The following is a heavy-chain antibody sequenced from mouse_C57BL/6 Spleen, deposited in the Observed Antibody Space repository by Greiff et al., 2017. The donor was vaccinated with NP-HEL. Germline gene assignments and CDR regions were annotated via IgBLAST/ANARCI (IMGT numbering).Heavy chain of an antibody. CDR2: IHPNSGST. Sequence: VQLQQPGAELVKPGASVKLSCKASGYTFTSYWMHWVKQRPGQGLEWIGMIHPNSGSTNYNEKFKSKATLTVDKSSSTAYMQLSSLTSEDSAVYYCARDTMITRFAYWGQGTLVTVSA. D-gene: IGHD2-4*01. V-gene: IGHV1-64*01. J-gene: IGHJ3*01. CDR1: GYTFTSYW. CDR3: ARDTMITRFAY.